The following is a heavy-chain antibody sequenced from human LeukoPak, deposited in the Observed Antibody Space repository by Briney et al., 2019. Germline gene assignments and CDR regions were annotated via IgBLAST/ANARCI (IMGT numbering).Heavy chain of an antibody. CDR3: ARVGIGYCSGGSCYFFGAFDI. Sequence: ASVKVSCKASGYTFTGYYMHWARQAPGQELEWMGWINPNSGGTNYAQKFQGRVTMTRDTSISTAYMELSRLRSDDTAVYYCARVGIGYCSGGSCYFFGAFDIWGQGTMVTVSS. J-gene: IGHJ3*02. CDR2: INPNSGGT. CDR1: GYTFTGYY. D-gene: IGHD2-15*01. V-gene: IGHV1-2*02.